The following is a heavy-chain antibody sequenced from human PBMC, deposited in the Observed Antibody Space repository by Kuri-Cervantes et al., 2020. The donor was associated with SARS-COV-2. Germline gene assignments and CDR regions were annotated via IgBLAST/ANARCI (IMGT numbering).Heavy chain of an antibody. V-gene: IGHV3-33*08. D-gene: IGHD3-22*01. CDR3: ARDLTLYDSSGLDFDY. CDR2: IWYDGSNK. Sequence: GGSLRLSCAASGFTFSRYSMHWVRQAPGKGLEWVAVIWYDGSNKYYADSVKGRFTISRDNSKNTLYLQMNSLRAEDTAVYYCARDLTLYDSSGLDFDYWGQGTPVTVSS. CDR1: GFTFSRYS. J-gene: IGHJ4*02.